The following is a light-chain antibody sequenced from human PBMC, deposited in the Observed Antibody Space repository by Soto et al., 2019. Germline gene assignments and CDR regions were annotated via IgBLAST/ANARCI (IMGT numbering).Light chain of an antibody. CDR1: SSDVGNYNY. CDR2: VVN. J-gene: IGLJ2*01. Sequence: QSALTQPPSASGSPGQSVTISCTGTSSDVGNYNYVSWYQQYPGKAPKLMIYVVNKRPSGVPDRFSGSKSGNTASLTVSGLQAEDEADYYCTSYAAGKNVVFGGGTKLTVL. CDR3: TSYAAGKNVV. V-gene: IGLV2-8*01.